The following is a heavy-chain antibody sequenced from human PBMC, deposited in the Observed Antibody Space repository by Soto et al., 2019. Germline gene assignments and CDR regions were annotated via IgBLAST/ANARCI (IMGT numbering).Heavy chain of an antibody. Sequence: GGSLRLSCAASGFTFSSYAMSWVRQAPGKGLEWVSAISGSGGSTYYADSVKGRFTISRDNSKNMLYLQMNSLRAEDTAVYYCAKVGWMKRDIVVVVAEILLGGYFDYWGQGTLVTVSS. J-gene: IGHJ4*02. CDR2: ISGSGGST. D-gene: IGHD2-15*01. CDR3: AKVGWMKRDIVVVVAEILLGGYFDY. V-gene: IGHV3-23*01. CDR1: GFTFSSYA.